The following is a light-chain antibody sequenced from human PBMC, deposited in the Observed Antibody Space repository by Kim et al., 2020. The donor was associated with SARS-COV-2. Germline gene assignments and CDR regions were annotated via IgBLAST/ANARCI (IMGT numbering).Light chain of an antibody. CDR1: SNNVGNQG. CDR2: RDN. Sequence: QAGLTKPPSVSKGLRQTATLTCTGNSNNVGNQGAAWLQQHQGHPPKLLSYRDNDRPSGISERLSASRSGNTASLTISGLQPEDEADYYCSAWDISLNAWVFGGGTQLTVL. CDR3: SAWDISLNAWV. V-gene: IGLV10-54*01. J-gene: IGLJ3*02.